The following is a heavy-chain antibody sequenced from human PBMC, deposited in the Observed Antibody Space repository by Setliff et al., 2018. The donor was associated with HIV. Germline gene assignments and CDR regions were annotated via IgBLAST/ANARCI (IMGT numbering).Heavy chain of an antibody. Sequence: PGESLKISCKSSGYIFTNYWIGWVRQMPGKALEWMGIIYPGDSETKYSPSSEGQVTISADKSISTAYLQWSSLKASDTAMYYCARSDYDVLTGFWYFDLWGRGTLVTAPQ. J-gene: IGHJ2*01. CDR1: GYIFTNYW. V-gene: IGHV5-51*01. CDR3: ARSDYDVLTGFWYFDL. CDR2: IYPGDSET. D-gene: IGHD3-9*01.